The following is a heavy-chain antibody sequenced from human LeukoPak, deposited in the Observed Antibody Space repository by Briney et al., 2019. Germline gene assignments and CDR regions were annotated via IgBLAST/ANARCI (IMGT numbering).Heavy chain of an antibody. CDR3: ARDSPYCSGGSCYGMDV. D-gene: IGHD2-15*01. Sequence: GRSLRLSCAASGFTFSSYAMHWVRQAPGKGLEWVAVISYDGSNKYYADSVKGRFTISRDNSKNTLYLQMNSLRAEDTAVYYCARDSPYCSGGSCYGMDVWGQGTTVTVSS. CDR2: ISYDGSNK. CDR1: GFTFSSYA. J-gene: IGHJ6*02. V-gene: IGHV3-30-3*01.